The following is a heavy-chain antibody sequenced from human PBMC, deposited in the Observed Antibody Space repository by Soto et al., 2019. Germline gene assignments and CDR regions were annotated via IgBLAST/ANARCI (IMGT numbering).Heavy chain of an antibody. D-gene: IGHD3-22*01. CDR1: GFTFSSYA. Sequence: EVQLLESGGGLVQPGGSLRLSCAASGFTFSSYAMSWVRQAPGKGLEWVSAISGSGGSTYYADSVKGRFTISRDNSEHTLYLQMNSLRAEDTAVYYCAKDWGYYDSSGYYFAFDIWGEGTMVTVSS. V-gene: IGHV3-23*01. J-gene: IGHJ3*02. CDR2: ISGSGGST. CDR3: AKDWGYYDSSGYYFAFDI.